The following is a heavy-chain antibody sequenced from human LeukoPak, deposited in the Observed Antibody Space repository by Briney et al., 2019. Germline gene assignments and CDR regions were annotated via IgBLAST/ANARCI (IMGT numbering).Heavy chain of an antibody. CDR2: IKQDGSDK. Sequence: PGGSLRLSCAASGFTFSSYAMSWVRQAPGKGLEWVANIKQDGSDKYYVESVKGRFTVSRDNAKNSLFLQMNNLRVDDMAVYYCGRGGYTSSWYWVDWGQGTQVTVSS. CDR1: GFTFSSYA. J-gene: IGHJ4*02. V-gene: IGHV3-7*01. CDR3: GRGGYTSSWYWVD. D-gene: IGHD6-13*01.